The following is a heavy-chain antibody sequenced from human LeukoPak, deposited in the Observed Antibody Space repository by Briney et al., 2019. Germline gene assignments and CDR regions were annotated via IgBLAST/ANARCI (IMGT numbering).Heavy chain of an antibody. CDR2: IIPIFGTA. Sequence: SVKVSCKASGGTFSSYAISWVRQAPGQGLELMGGIIPIFGTANYAQKFQGRVTITADESTSTAYMELSSLRSEDTAVYYCERTPLRFLEWLSTPNYYYYYMDVWGKGTTVTVSS. V-gene: IGHV1-69*13. CDR1: GGTFSSYA. D-gene: IGHD3-3*01. J-gene: IGHJ6*03. CDR3: ERTPLRFLEWLSTPNYYYYYMDV.